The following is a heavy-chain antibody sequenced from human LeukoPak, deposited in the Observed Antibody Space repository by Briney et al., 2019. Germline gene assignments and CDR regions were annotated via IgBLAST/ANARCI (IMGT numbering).Heavy chain of an antibody. J-gene: IGHJ4*02. CDR1: GGSISSSGYY. CDR2: IYTSGST. V-gene: IGHV4-61*05. Sequence: SETLSLTCTVSGGSISSSGYYWGWIRQPPGKGLEWIGRIYTSGSTNYNPSLKSRVTMSVDTSKNQFSLKLSSVTAADTAVYYCASGAVAGTGGYWGQGTLVTVSS. CDR3: ASGAVAGTGGY. D-gene: IGHD6-19*01.